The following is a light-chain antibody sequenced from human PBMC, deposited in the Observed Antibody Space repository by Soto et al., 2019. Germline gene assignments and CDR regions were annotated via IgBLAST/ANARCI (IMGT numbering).Light chain of an antibody. J-gene: IGKJ5*01. CDR3: QQTNSFSIT. V-gene: IGKV1-12*01. CDR2: AAS. Sequence: DIQMTQSPSSVSASVGDRVTITCRASQGISSWLAWYQQKPGKAPKLLIFAASSLQSGVPSRFSGSGSVTDFALTISILQPEVFVTYYFQQTNSFSITFGQGRRREIK. CDR1: QGISSW.